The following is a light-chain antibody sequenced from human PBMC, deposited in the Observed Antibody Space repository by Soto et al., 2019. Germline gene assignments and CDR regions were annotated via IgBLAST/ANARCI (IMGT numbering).Light chain of an antibody. V-gene: IGLV2-14*01. CDR1: SSDVGGYNY. CDR2: DVS. Sequence: QSALTQPASVSGSPGQSITLFCTGTSSDVGGYNYVSWYQQHPGKAPELMIYDVSNRPSGVSNRFSGSKSGNTASLTISGLQAEDEADYYCSSYTSSSTVVFGGGTKLTVL. J-gene: IGLJ2*01. CDR3: SSYTSSSTVV.